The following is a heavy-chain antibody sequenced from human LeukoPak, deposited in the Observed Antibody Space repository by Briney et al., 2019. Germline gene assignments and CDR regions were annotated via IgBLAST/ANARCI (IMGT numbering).Heavy chain of an antibody. CDR1: GFTFSSHG. Sequence: GGSLRLSCAASGFTFSSHGMHWVRQAPGKGLERVAVIWYDGSNKYYADSVKGRFTISRDNSKNTLYLQMNSLRAEDTAVYYCAKVPNYYGSGTPDYWGQGTLVTVSS. CDR3: AKVPNYYGSGTPDY. J-gene: IGHJ4*02. V-gene: IGHV3-33*06. D-gene: IGHD3-10*01. CDR2: IWYDGSNK.